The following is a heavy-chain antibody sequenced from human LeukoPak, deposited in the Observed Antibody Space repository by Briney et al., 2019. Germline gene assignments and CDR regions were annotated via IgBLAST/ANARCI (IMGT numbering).Heavy chain of an antibody. Sequence: ASVKVSCKASGYTFTSYGISWVRQAPGQGLEWMGWISAYNGNTNYAQKLQGRVNMTTDTSTSTACMELRSLRSDDTAVYYCARAYSSGWPSSRYYYCMDVWGQGTTVTVSS. CDR3: ARAYSSGWPSSRYYYCMDV. D-gene: IGHD6-19*01. V-gene: IGHV1-18*01. J-gene: IGHJ6*02. CDR1: GYTFTSYG. CDR2: ISAYNGNT.